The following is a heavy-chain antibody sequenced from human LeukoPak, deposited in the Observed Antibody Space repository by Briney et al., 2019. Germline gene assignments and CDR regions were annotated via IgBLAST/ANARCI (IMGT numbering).Heavy chain of an antibody. CDR3: AIALRLPAATYYFDY. D-gene: IGHD2-2*01. J-gene: IGHJ4*02. CDR1: GYTFTGYY. Sequence: ASVKVSCKASGYTFTGYYMHWVRQAPGQGLEWMGWINPNSGGTNYAQKFQGRVTMTRDTSISTAYMELSRLRSDGTAVYYCAIALRLPAATYYFDYWGQGTLVTVSS. V-gene: IGHV1-2*02. CDR2: INPNSGGT.